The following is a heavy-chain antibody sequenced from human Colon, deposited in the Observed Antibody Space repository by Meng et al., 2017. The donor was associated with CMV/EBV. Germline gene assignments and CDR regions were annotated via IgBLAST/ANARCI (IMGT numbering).Heavy chain of an antibody. CDR2: INPNSGGT. Sequence: ASVKVSCKASGYTFTGYYMHWVRQAPGQGLEWMGWINPNSGGTNYAQKFQGRVTMTRDTSISTAYMELSRLRSDDTAVYYCARLEDIVLVPAGITYGMDVWGQGTTVTVSS. J-gene: IGHJ6*02. V-gene: IGHV1-2*02. CDR3: ARLEDIVLVPAGITYGMDV. D-gene: IGHD2-2*02. CDR1: GYTFTGYY.